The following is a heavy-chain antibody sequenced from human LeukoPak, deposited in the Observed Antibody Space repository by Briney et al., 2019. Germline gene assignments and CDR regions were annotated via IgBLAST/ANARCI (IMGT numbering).Heavy chain of an antibody. V-gene: IGHV3-66*04. CDR3: ARPIAPYYYFDY. Sequence: PGGSLRLSCAASGFTVSSNYMSWVRQAPGKGLEWVSVIYSGGSTYYADSVKGRFTISRDNSKNTLYLQMNSLRAEGTAVYYCARPIAPYYYFDYWGQGTLVTVSS. CDR2: IYSGGST. J-gene: IGHJ4*02. D-gene: IGHD1-26*01. CDR1: GFTVSSNY.